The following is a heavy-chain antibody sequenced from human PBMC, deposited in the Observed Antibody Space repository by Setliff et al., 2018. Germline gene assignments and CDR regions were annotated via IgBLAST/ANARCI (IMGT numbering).Heavy chain of an antibody. J-gene: IGHJ5*02. V-gene: IGHV1-18*01. CDR1: GYTFTSYG. Sequence: GASVKVSCKASGYTFTSYGVSWVRQAPGQGLEWMGWISAYNGNINYAQKFQGRVTMTTDTYPSTANMELRSLRSDDPAVYYCVRAPPTVVIPPGRAFFDPWGQGTLVTVSS. CDR2: ISAYNGNI. CDR3: VRAPPTVVIPPGRAFFDP. D-gene: IGHD2-2*01.